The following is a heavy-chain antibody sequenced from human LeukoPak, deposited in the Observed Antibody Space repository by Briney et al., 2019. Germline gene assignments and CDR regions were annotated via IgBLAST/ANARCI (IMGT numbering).Heavy chain of an antibody. CDR2: IYTSGST. V-gene: IGHV4-4*07. Sequence: ASETLSLTCTVSGDSISGYYWTWIRQPAGKGLEWIGRIYTSGSTNYNPSLKSRVTMSVDTSKNQFSLKMSSLTAADTAMYYCARARGGSGSYGHFDSWGQGTLVTVSS. D-gene: IGHD1-26*01. CDR3: ARARGGSGSYGHFDS. J-gene: IGHJ4*02. CDR1: GDSISGYY.